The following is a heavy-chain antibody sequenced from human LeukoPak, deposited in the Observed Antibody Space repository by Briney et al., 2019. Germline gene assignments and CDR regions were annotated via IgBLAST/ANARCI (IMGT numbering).Heavy chain of an antibody. V-gene: IGHV4-61*02. CDR2: IYTSGST. CDR1: GGSISSGSYY. Sequence: SQTLSLTCTVSGGSISSGSYYWSWIRQPAGKGLEWIGRIYTSGSTNYNPSLKSRVTISVDTSKNQFSLKLSSVTAADTAVYYCARLDYGGNSGGEDYWGQGTLVTVSS. D-gene: IGHD4-23*01. CDR3: ARLDYGGNSGGEDY. J-gene: IGHJ4*02.